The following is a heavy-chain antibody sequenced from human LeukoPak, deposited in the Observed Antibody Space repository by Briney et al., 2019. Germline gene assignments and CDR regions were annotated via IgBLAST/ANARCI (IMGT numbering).Heavy chain of an antibody. Sequence: GGPLRLSCAASGFTFSSYWMSWVRQAPGKGLEWVANIKQDGSERNHVDLVKGRFTISRDNAKNSLSLQMNSLRAEDTAVYYCARDARESSGRKFDYWGQGTLVTVSS. CDR1: GFTFSSYW. D-gene: IGHD6-19*01. CDR3: ARDARESSGRKFDY. J-gene: IGHJ4*02. V-gene: IGHV3-7*01. CDR2: IKQDGSER.